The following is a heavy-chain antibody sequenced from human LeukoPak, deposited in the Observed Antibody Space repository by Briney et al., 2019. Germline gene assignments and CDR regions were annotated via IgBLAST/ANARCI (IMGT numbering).Heavy chain of an antibody. CDR2: IYYSGST. CDR3: ARPRGGAVVNENWFDP. CDR1: GGSISSSSYY. J-gene: IGHJ5*02. V-gene: IGHV4-39*01. Sequence: SETLSLTCTVSGGSISSSSYYWGWIRQPPGKGLEWIGSIYYSGSTYYNPSLKSRVTISEDTSKNQFSLKLSSVTAADTAVYYCARPRGGAVVNENWFDPWGQGTLVTVSS. D-gene: IGHD4-23*01.